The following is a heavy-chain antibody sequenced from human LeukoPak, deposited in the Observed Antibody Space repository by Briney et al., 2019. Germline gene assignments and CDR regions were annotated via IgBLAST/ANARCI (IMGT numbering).Heavy chain of an antibody. J-gene: IGHJ5*01. CDR2: INQSGST. V-gene: IGHV4-34*01. CDR3: ARCDSGGWFFDS. CDR1: GGTFSGYS. D-gene: IGHD6-19*01. Sequence: SETLSLTCAVSGGTFSGYSWNWIRQPPGKGLEWIGEINQSGSTKYNPSLKSRVTISIDTSKSQFSMRLNSVTAADTALYYCARCDSGGWFFDSWGQGALVTVSS.